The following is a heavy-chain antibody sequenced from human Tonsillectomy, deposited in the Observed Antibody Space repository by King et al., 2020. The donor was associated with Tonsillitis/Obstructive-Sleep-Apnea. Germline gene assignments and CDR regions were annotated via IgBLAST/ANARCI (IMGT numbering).Heavy chain of an antibody. V-gene: IGHV4-39*07. Sequence: QLQESGPGLVKPSETLSLTCTVSGGSISSRSYYWGWIRQPPGKGLEWIGSIYYRGSTYYNPSLKSRVTISVDTSKNQFSLKVSSVTAADTAVYYCARHLVVVTSTPYYFDYWGQGTLVTVSS. CDR3: ARHLVVVTSTPYYFDY. J-gene: IGHJ4*02. CDR1: GGSISSRSYY. D-gene: IGHD2-21*02. CDR2: IYYRGST.